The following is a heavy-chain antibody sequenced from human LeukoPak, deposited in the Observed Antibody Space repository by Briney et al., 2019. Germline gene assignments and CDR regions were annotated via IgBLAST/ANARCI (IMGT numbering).Heavy chain of an antibody. J-gene: IGHJ4*02. V-gene: IGHV3-48*01. CDR3: APGYCSSASCSHYFNY. CDR1: GFSFTSYS. Sequence: PGGSLRLSCAASGFSFTSYSMNWVRQAPGKGLEWVSCISVSSSTIYYADSVRGRFTISRDNAKNSLYLQMNSLRAEDTAVYYCAPGYCSSASCSHYFNYWGQGTLVTVSS. CDR2: ISVSSSTI. D-gene: IGHD2-2*01.